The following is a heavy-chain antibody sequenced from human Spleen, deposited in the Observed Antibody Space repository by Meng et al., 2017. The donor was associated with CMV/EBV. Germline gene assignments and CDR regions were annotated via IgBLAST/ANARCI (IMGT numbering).Heavy chain of an antibody. D-gene: IGHD5-18*01. V-gene: IGHV4-38-2*02. CDR2: FFYSGNT. Sequence: CTASGDYVTSGNSWGWIRRSPGKGLEWIGSFFYSGNTYYNPSLKSRVSISVDTSKNQFSLNLNSVTAADTAVYYCARADTAMATNYWGQGTLVTVSS. CDR1: GDYVTSGNS. CDR3: ARADTAMATNY. J-gene: IGHJ4*02.